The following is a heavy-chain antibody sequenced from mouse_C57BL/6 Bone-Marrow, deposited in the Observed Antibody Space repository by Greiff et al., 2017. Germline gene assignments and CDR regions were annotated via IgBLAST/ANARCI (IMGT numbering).Heavy chain of an antibody. CDR1: GYTFTSYG. D-gene: IGHD2-3*01. CDR3: AIPLYDGYPAWLAY. CDR2: IYPRSGNT. Sequence: QVQLQQSGAELARPGASVKLSCKASGYTFTSYGISWVKQRTGQGLEWIGEIYPRSGNTYYNEKFKGKATLTADKSSSTAYMELRSLTSEDSAVYFCAIPLYDGYPAWLAYWGQGTLVTVSA. V-gene: IGHV1-81*01. J-gene: IGHJ3*01.